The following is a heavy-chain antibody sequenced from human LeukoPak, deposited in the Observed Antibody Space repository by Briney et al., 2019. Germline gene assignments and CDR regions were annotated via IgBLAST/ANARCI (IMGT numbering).Heavy chain of an antibody. CDR1: GFTFSSYG. V-gene: IGHV3-7*01. J-gene: IGHJ3*02. CDR2: IRGDGSRL. Sequence: GGSLRLSCAASGFTFSSYGMHWVRQAPGKGLEWVANIRGDGSRLYYEDSVKGRFTISRDNAKNSLYLQMSNLRAEDTSVYYCARDLNYCNSGRCYDAFDIWGQGTMVTVSS. D-gene: IGHD2/OR15-2a*01. CDR3: ARDLNYCNSGRCYDAFDI.